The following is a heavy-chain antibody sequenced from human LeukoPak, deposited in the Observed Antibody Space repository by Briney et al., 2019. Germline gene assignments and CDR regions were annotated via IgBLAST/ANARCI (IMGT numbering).Heavy chain of an antibody. Sequence: PSETLSLTCAVYGGSFSGYYWSWIRQPPGKGPEWIGEINHSGSTNYNPSLKSRVTISVDTSKKQFSLKLSSVTAADTALYYCASSWFAVTGTETNWFDPWGQGTLVTVSS. CDR3: ASSWFAVTGTETNWFDP. CDR2: INHSGST. J-gene: IGHJ5*02. CDR1: GGSFSGYY. V-gene: IGHV4-34*01. D-gene: IGHD6-19*01.